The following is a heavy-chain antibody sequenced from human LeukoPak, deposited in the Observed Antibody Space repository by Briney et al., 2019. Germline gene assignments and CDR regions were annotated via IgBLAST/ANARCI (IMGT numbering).Heavy chain of an antibody. CDR3: ASGTGRDSSRY. J-gene: IGHJ4*02. CDR2: INPSGGST. V-gene: IGHV1-46*03. CDR1: GYTFTSYY. D-gene: IGHD6-13*01. Sequence: GASVKVSCKASGYTFTSYYMHWVRQAPGQGLEWMGIINPSGGSTSYAQKFQGRVTMTRGTSTSTVYMELSSLTSEDTAVYYCASGTGRDSSRYWGQGTLVTVSS.